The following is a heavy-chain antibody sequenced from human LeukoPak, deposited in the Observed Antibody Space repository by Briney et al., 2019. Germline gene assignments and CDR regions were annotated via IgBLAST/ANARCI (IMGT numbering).Heavy chain of an antibody. J-gene: IGHJ4*02. Sequence: ASVKVSCKASGYTFTSYGISWVRQAPGQGLEWMGWISAYNGNTNYAQKLQGRVTMTTDTSTSTAYMELRSLRSEDTAVYYCARGLRRGYSGYDTFDYWGQGTLVTVSS. D-gene: IGHD5-12*01. V-gene: IGHV1-18*01. CDR1: GYTFTSYG. CDR2: ISAYNGNT. CDR3: ARGLRRGYSGYDTFDY.